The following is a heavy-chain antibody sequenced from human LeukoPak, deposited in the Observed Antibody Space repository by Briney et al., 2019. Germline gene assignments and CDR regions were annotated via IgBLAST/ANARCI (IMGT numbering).Heavy chain of an antibody. D-gene: IGHD4-17*01. V-gene: IGHV3-48*04. CDR2: ISSSGSTK. J-gene: IGHJ6*02. CDR1: GFTFSSYS. Sequence: PGGSLRLSCAASGFTFSSYSMNWVRQAPGKGLEWVSYISSSGSTKYYADSVKGQFTISRDNAKNSLYLQMNSLRAEDTAVYYCARVYGSYYYGMDVWGQGTTVRVSS. CDR3: ARVYGSYYYGMDV.